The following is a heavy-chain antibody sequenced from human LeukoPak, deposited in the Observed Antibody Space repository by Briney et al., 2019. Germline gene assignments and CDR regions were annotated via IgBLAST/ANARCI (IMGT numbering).Heavy chain of an antibody. CDR3: TTTYHYDSTGYSSYY. V-gene: IGHV3-15*01. J-gene: IGHJ4*02. CDR2: IKSESVGGAI. D-gene: IGHD3-22*01. Sequence: GGSLRLSCVVSGLTFSNAWMTWVRQAPGKGLEWVGRIKSESVGGAIDYAAPVKGRFTISRDDSRNTVYLQMNSLKTEDTAFYYCTTTYHYDSTGYSSYYWGQGTLVTVSS. CDR1: GLTFSNAW.